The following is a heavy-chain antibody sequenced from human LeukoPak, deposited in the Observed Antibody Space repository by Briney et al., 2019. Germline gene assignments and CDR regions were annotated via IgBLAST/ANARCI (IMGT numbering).Heavy chain of an antibody. V-gene: IGHV3-23*01. CDR3: AKIKKGGFYYFDY. CDR2: IGAGGRNT. Sequence: GGSLRLSCGASGFTFPTYGMTWVRQAPGKGLEWVSAIGAGGRNTYYADSVKGRFTISRDNSKNTLYLQMNSLRAEDTAVYYCAKIKKGGFYYFDYWGQGTLVTVSS. D-gene: IGHD3-16*01. CDR1: GFTFPTYG. J-gene: IGHJ4*02.